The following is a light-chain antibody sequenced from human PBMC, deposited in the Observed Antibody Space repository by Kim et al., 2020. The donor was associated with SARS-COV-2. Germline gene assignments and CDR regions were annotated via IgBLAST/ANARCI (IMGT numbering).Light chain of an antibody. V-gene: IGLV1-44*01. CDR2: SNS. CDR1: TSNIGRHI. Sequence: GQTGTISCSGSTSNIGRHIVNWYQQVPGTAPKLLIHSNSQRPSGVPDRFSGSKSGTSASLAISGLHSEDAAGYYCAEWDDSLKGIMFGGGTQLTVL. CDR3: AEWDDSLKGIM. J-gene: IGLJ7*01.